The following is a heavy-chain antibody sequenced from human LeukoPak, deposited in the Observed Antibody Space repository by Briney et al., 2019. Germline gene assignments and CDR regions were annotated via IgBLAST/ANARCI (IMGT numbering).Heavy chain of an antibody. Sequence: ASVTVSYTASEYIFTGYYTHWVRQAPGQGLEWMGRINPNNGATNYAQKFQGRVTITGDTSINTAYMELSSLRSDDTAVYYCTRESGSYHGNDYWGQGTLVTVSS. D-gene: IGHD1-26*01. CDR2: INPNNGAT. CDR1: EYIFTGYY. J-gene: IGHJ4*02. V-gene: IGHV1-2*06. CDR3: TRESGSYHGNDY.